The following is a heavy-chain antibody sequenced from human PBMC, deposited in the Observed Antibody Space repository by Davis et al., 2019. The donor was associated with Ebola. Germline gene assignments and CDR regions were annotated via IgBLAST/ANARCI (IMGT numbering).Heavy chain of an antibody. Sequence: ASVKVSCKASGYTFTSYGISWVRQAPGQGLEWMGWINAGNGNTKYSQKFQGRVTITRDTSASTAYMELSSLRSEDTAVYYCARDSGSYFSWFDPWGQGTLVTVSS. V-gene: IGHV1-18*04. CDR2: INAGNGNT. D-gene: IGHD1-26*01. J-gene: IGHJ5*02. CDR1: GYTFTSYG. CDR3: ARDSGSYFSWFDP.